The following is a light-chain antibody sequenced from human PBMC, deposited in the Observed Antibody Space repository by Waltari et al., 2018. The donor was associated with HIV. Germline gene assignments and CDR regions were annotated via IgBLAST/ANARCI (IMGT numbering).Light chain of an antibody. Sequence: ILMTQSPATLSVSPGERVALPCRPSQGVGSNLAWYQQKPGQAPRLLIYDASSRATGIPARFSGSGSGTEFTLTISNLQSEDFAVYYCQQYNNWPPLTFGGGTKVEIK. J-gene: IGKJ4*01. V-gene: IGKV3-15*01. CDR3: QQYNNWPPLT. CDR2: DAS. CDR1: QGVGSN.